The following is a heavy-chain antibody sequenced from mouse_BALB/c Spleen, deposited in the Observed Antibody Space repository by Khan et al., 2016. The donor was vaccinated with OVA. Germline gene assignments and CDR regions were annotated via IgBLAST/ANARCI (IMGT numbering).Heavy chain of an antibody. J-gene: IGHJ2*01. CDR3: ARKYGNSYYFDY. Sequence: VQLKESGPGLVKPSQSLSLTCTVTGYSITSDYAWNWIRQFPGNKLEWMGYISYSGSTSYNPSLKSRISITRDTSKNQFFLQLNSVTTEDTATSYSARKYGNSYYFDYWGQGTTLTVSS. D-gene: IGHD2-10*02. V-gene: IGHV3-2*02. CDR1: GYSITSDYA. CDR2: ISYSGST.